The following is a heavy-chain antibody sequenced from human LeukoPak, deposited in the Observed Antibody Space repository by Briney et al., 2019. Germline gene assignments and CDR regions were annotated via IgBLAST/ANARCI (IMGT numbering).Heavy chain of an antibody. D-gene: IGHD6-19*01. V-gene: IGHV3-7*01. CDR2: IKQDGSGK. Sequence: GGSLRLSCAASGFTFRNYWMTWVRHAPGKELEWVANIKQDGSGKYYVDSVRGRFTISRDNAKNSLFLQLSSLRGEDTAVYYCARGREQWQVPVFFDYWGQGTLVTVSS. CDR3: ARGREQWQVPVFFDY. CDR1: GFTFRNYW. J-gene: IGHJ4*02.